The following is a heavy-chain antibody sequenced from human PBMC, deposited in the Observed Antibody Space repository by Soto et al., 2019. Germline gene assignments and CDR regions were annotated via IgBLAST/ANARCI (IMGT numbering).Heavy chain of an antibody. V-gene: IGHV4-59*01. CDR1: GGSMSSYY. Sequence: PSETLSLTCTVSGGSMSSYYWSWIRQPPGKGLEWIGYIYYSGSTSYNPSLKSRVTISVDMSKNQFSLKLNSLTAADTAVYYCARVSSSWSNYFDYWGQGTPVTVSS. J-gene: IGHJ4*02. CDR3: ARVSSSWSNYFDY. CDR2: IYYSGST. D-gene: IGHD6-13*01.